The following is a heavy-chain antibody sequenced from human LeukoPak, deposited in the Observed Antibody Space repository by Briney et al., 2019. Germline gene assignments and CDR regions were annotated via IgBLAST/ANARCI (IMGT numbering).Heavy chain of an antibody. CDR2: INPSGGST. Sequence: GASVKVSCKASGYTFTSYYMHWVRQAPGQGLEWMGIINPSGGSTNYAQKFQGRVTMTRDTSISTAYMELSRLRSDDTAVYYCAREGIKGGRRQGYSYGYWGQGTLVTVSS. CDR3: AREGIKGGRRQGYSYGY. D-gene: IGHD5-18*01. V-gene: IGHV1-2*02. CDR1: GYTFTSYY. J-gene: IGHJ4*02.